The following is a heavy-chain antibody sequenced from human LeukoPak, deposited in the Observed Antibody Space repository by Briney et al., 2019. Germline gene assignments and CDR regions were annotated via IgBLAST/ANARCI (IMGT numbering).Heavy chain of an antibody. CDR1: GFTFSSYW. V-gene: IGHV3-30*03. CDR2: ISYDGSNK. D-gene: IGHD2-2*01. J-gene: IGHJ4*02. Sequence: PGGSLRLSCAASGFTFSSYWMSWVRQAPGKGLEWVAFISYDGSNKYYADSVKGRFTIYRDNSKNTLYLQMNSLRAEDTAVYYCARDSNIVVVPGIDYWGQGTLVTVSS. CDR3: ARDSNIVVVPGIDY.